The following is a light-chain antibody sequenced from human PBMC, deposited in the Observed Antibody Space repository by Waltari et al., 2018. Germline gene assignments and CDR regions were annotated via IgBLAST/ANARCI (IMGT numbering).Light chain of an antibody. CDR3: QKYVSLPAT. CDR1: QSVRRS. CDR2: DAS. J-gene: IGKJ1*01. Sequence: ESVLTHSPGTLSLCPGERLTLSCRASQSVRRSLAWYQQKPGQAPRLLIYDASSRATGIPDRFSGSGSGTDFSLTISRLEPEDSAVYYCQKYVSLPATFGQGTKVEIK. V-gene: IGKV3-20*01.